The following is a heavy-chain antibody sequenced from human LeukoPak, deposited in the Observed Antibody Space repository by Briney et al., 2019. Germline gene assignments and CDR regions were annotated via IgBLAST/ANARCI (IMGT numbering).Heavy chain of an antibody. CDR1: GYSFTGHY. Sequence: ASVKVSCKASGYSFTGHYIHWVRQAPGQGLEWMGWINPNSGGTNYAQKFQGRVAMTRDTSIYTAYMELRRLRSDDTAVYYCAKDQNTGYANNWFDPWGQGTLVTVSS. CDR3: AKDQNTGYANNWFDP. CDR2: INPNSGGT. D-gene: IGHD5-12*01. V-gene: IGHV1-2*02. J-gene: IGHJ5*02.